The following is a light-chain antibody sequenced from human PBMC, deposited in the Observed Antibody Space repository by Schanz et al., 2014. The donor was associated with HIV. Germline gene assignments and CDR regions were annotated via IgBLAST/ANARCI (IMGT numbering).Light chain of an antibody. J-gene: IGLJ2*01. CDR3: SSYTPGSTVV. Sequence: QSALTQPASVSGSPGQSITISCTGTSGDIGPYDYVSWYQQHPGQAPKLLIYDVTDRPSGISNRFSGSKSGYTASLTISGLQAEDEAEYFCSSYTPGSTVVFGGGTKLT. CDR2: DVT. V-gene: IGLV2-14*03. CDR1: SGDIGPYDY.